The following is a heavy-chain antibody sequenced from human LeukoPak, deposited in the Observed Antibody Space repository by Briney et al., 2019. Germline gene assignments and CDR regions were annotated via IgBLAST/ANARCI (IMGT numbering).Heavy chain of an antibody. D-gene: IGHD6-19*01. CDR1: GDSVSSINGA. CDR3: ARDVGTSGWHTFDN. J-gene: IGHJ4*02. Sequence: SQTLSLTGTISGDSVSSINGAWNWIRQYPSSSLQWLGRTYYRFKWYNDYAVSVHGRVTINPDTSRNHFSLQLKSVTPDDTAVYYCARDVGTSGWHTFDNWGQGTLVTVSS. V-gene: IGHV6-1*01. CDR2: TYYRFKWYN.